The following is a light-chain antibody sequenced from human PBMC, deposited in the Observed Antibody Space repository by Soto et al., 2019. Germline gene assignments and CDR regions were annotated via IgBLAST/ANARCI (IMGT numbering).Light chain of an antibody. CDR2: AAS. CDR3: QQSYSSPRT. Sequence: DIQMTQSPSSLSASVGVRVTGTFRASQSIDTYLNWYQQKPGKAPKLLIYAASSLQSGVASRFSGGGSGTDFTLTISSLQPEDFATYYCQQSYSSPRTFGQGTKVDIK. CDR1: QSIDTY. V-gene: IGKV1-39*01. J-gene: IGKJ1*01.